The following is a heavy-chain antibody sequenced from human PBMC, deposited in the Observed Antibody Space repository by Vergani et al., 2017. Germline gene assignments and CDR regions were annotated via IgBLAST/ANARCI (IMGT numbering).Heavy chain of an antibody. V-gene: IGHV1-46*03. J-gene: IGHJ4*02. CDR1: GSTFTNYY. CDR3: ARPHGDILPPDPRRLDY. Sequence: QVLLVQSGAEVKKPGASERVSCKTSGSTFTNYYIHWVRQAPGQGLEWIGIINPSGGSTTYAQQFQGRLTMTRDTSTSTVYMDLSNLRSEDTAVYYCARPHGDILPPDPRRLDYWGQGTLVTVSS. CDR2: INPSGGST.